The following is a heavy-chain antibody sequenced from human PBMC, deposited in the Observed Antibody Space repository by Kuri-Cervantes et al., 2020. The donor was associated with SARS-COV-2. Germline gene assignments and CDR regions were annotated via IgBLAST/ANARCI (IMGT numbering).Heavy chain of an antibody. CDR1: GFTFSSYA. Sequence: GGSLRLSCAASGFTFSSYAMSWVRQTPGKGLEWVSYISSSSSYTNYADSVKGRFTISRDNAKNSLYLQMNSLRAEDTAVYYCARDFRGDAFDIWGQGTMVTVSS. CDR2: ISSSSSYT. V-gene: IGHV3-11*05. J-gene: IGHJ3*02. CDR3: ARDFRGDAFDI.